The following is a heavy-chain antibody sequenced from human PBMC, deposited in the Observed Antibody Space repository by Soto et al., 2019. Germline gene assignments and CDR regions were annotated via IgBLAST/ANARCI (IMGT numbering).Heavy chain of an antibody. Sequence: QLQLQESGPGLVKPAETLSLTCTVSGGSISSSIYYWGWIRQPPGKGLEWIASIDSSGSTYYNPSLKSRVTMSINTSKNQFSLKLSSVTAADTAVYYCAREVDGDIFDYWGQGTLVTVSS. V-gene: IGHV4-39*01. D-gene: IGHD4-17*01. CDR1: GGSISSSIYY. CDR2: IDSSGST. CDR3: AREVDGDIFDY. J-gene: IGHJ4*02.